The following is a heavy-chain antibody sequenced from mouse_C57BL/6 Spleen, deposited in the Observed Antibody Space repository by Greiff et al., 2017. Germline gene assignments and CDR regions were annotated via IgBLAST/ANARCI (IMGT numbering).Heavy chain of an antibody. CDR3: GRFYGSSYGYAMDY. V-gene: IGHV1-15*01. CDR2: IDPETGGT. J-gene: IGHJ4*01. Sequence: QVQLQQSGAELVRPGDSVTRSCKASGYTFTDYEMHWVKQTPVHGLEWIGAIDPETGGTAYNQKFKGKAILTADKSSSTAYMELRSLTSEDSAVYYCGRFYGSSYGYAMDYWGQGTSVTVSS. D-gene: IGHD1-1*01. CDR1: GYTFTDYE.